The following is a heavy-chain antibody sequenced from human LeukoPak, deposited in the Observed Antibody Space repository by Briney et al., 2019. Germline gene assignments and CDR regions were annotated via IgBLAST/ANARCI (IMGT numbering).Heavy chain of an antibody. J-gene: IGHJ4*02. V-gene: IGHV3-30*18. Sequence: PGGSLRLSCAASGFTFSSYSMNWVRQAPGKGLEWVAVISYDGSNKYADSVKGRFTISRDNSKNTVYLQMNSLRAEDTAEYYCAKADEHTYPEGFDYWGQGTLVTVSS. CDR2: ISYDGSN. CDR1: GFTFSSYS. CDR3: AKADEHTYPEGFDY. D-gene: IGHD1/OR15-1a*01.